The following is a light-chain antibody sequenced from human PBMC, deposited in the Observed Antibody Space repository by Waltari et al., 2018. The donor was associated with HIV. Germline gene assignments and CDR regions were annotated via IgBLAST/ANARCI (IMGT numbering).Light chain of an antibody. CDR1: SSAVGRYNY. V-gene: IGLV2-14*03. Sequence: QSALTQPASVSGSPGQSITLSCTGASSAVGRYNYVSWYQHPPGKAPKLIIYDVSKPPSGVSNRFAGSKSGTPASLTISGLQAEDEADYYCSSYTSSRTVVFGGGTKLTGL. CDR2: DVS. CDR3: SSYTSSRTVV. J-gene: IGLJ2*01.